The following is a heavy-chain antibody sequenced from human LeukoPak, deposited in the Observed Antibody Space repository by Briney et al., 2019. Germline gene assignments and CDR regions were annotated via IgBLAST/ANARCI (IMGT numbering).Heavy chain of an antibody. Sequence: PGGSLRLSCAVSGLTFSEYWMHWVRQDAGKGLVWVAGISKDGGSTEYADFVKGRCTISRDNAKNTLHLQMNSLTVDDTAVYYCTSGIGTYDYWGLGAQVTVSS. D-gene: IGHD1-14*01. CDR3: TSGIGTYDY. J-gene: IGHJ4*02. CDR1: GLTFSEYW. CDR2: ISKDGGST. V-gene: IGHV3-74*03.